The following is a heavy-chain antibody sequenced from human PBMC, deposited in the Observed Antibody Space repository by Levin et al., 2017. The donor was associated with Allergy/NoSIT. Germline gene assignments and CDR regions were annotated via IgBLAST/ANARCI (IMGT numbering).Heavy chain of an antibody. Sequence: SETLSLTCTVSGGSISSGGYYWSWIRQHPGKGLEWIGYIYYSGSTYYNPSLKSRVTISVDTSKNQFSLKLSSVTAADTAVYYCARDSSAGGAYDYWGQGTLVTVSS. CDR2: IYYSGST. CDR3: ARDSSAGGAYDY. J-gene: IGHJ4*02. V-gene: IGHV4-31*03. CDR1: GGSISSGGYY. D-gene: IGHD1-26*01.